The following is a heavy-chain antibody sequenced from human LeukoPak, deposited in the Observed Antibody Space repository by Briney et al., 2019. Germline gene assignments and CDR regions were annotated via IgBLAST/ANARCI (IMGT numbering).Heavy chain of an antibody. CDR3: ARGPDMTRSDP. V-gene: IGHV4-34*01. J-gene: IGHJ5*02. Sequence: SETLSLTCTVSGGSISSYYWSWIRQSPGKGLEWIGEINHSGSTNYNPSLKSRVTISVDKSKNQFSLKLTSVTAADTAVYYCARGPDMTRSDPWGQGILVTVSS. CDR1: GGSISSYY. CDR2: INHSGST. D-gene: IGHD2-15*01.